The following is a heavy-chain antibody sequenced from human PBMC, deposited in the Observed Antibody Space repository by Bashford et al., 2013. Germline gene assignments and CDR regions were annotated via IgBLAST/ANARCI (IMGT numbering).Heavy chain of an antibody. D-gene: IGHD3-9*01. CDR2: IWYDGSNQ. CDR3: AKRDFESPYYYYYYGMDV. J-gene: IGHJ6*02. Sequence: LRLSCAASWFTFSSHRHARGSARLQAKGLEWVALIWYDGSNQHYADSVKGRFTISRDNSKNTVFLQMNSLRAEDTAIYYCAKRDFESPYYYYYYGMDVWGQGTTVTVSS. CDR1: WFTFSSHR. V-gene: IGHV3-33*06.